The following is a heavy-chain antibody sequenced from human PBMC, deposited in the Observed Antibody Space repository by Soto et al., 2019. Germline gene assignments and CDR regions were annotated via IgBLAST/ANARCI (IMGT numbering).Heavy chain of an antibody. D-gene: IGHD3-10*02. Sequence: PSETLSLTCAVSGGSISSGGYSWSWIRQPPGKGLEWIGYIYHSGSTYYNPSLKSRVTISVDRSKNQFSLKLSSVTAADTAVYYCARARYVPGWFDPWGQGTLVTVSS. J-gene: IGHJ5*02. CDR1: GGSISSGGYS. CDR3: ARARYVPGWFDP. V-gene: IGHV4-30-2*01. CDR2: IYHSGST.